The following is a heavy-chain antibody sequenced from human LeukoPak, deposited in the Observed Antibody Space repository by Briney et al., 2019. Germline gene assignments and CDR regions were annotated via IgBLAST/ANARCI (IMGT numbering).Heavy chain of an antibody. V-gene: IGHV4-39*01. CDR3: ATKVGSCSGGSCAKFDY. CDR2: IYYSGST. Sequence: SETLSLTCTVSGGSISSNTYYWGWIRQPPGKGLEWIGSIYYSGSTYYNPSLKSRVTISVDTSKNQFSLKLSSVTAADTAVYCCATKVGSCSGGSCAKFDYWGQETLVTVSS. CDR1: GGSISSNTYY. D-gene: IGHD2-15*01. J-gene: IGHJ4*02.